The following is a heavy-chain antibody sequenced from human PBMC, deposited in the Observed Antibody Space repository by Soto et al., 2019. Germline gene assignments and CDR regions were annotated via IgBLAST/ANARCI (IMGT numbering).Heavy chain of an antibody. D-gene: IGHD5-18*01. J-gene: IGHJ6*03. Sequence: SVKVSCKASGGTFSSYAISWVRQAPGQGLEWMGGIIPIFGTANYAQKFQGRVTITADESTSTAYMELSSLRSEDTAVYYCARDDTAMLYMDVWGQGTTVTVSS. CDR2: IIPIFGTA. CDR1: GGTFSSYA. CDR3: ARDDTAMLYMDV. V-gene: IGHV1-69*13.